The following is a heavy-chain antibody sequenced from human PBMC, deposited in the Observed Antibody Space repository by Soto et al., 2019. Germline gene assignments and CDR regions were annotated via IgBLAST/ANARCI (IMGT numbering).Heavy chain of an antibody. D-gene: IGHD6-19*01. Sequence: LSLPRDVTGDTLSSYHWSWMRQAPGKGQGGRGKVYHSGSTDYSSSLMSRVTISVDTSKNQFSLSMNSVAAADTAVYYCARRLFGSGWTLDSWGQGALVTVSS. CDR3: ARRLFGSGWTLDS. CDR2: VYHSGST. J-gene: IGHJ4*02. CDR1: GDTLSSYH. V-gene: IGHV4-59*13.